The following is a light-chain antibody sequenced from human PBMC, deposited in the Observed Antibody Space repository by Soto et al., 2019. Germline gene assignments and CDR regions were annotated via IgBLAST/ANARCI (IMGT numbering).Light chain of an antibody. CDR3: QQTSSPPHP. V-gene: IGKV1-39*01. CDR1: QSVNYH. Sequence: DIQMTQSPSSLSASVGDRVTITCRTSQSVNYHLNWYHQKPGRAPKLLIFHASSLKSGVPSRFIGSGSGTDFTLTISSLQPENFATYFCQQTSSPPHPFGQGTKVDTK. J-gene: IGKJ2*01. CDR2: HAS.